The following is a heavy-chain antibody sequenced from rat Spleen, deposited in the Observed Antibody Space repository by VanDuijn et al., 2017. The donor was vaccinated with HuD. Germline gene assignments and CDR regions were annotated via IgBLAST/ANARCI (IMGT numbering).Heavy chain of an antibody. Sequence: EVQLVESGGGPVQPGGSLRLSCLTSGFILNNYWMSWIRQAPGKGLEWVASISNTGGTIYYLDSVKGRFTISRDNAKSTLYLQMNSLRSEDTATYYCTRGGLSRFDYWGQGVMVTVSS. J-gene: IGHJ2*01. CDR1: GFILNNYW. V-gene: IGHV5-31*01. CDR2: ISNTGGTI. CDR3: TRGGLSRFDY. D-gene: IGHD1-11*01.